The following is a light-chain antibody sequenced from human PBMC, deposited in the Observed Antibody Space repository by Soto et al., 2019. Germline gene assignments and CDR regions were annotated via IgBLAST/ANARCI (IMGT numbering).Light chain of an antibody. Sequence: QPVLTQPSSASGTPGQRVTISCSGSSSNIGGNPVNWFQQLPGTAPKLLIYSKNQRPSGVPDRFSGSKSGTSASLAISGLQSDDEADYYCASWDDSLDGYVFGTGTKVTVL. CDR3: ASWDDSLDGYV. CDR2: SKN. J-gene: IGLJ1*01. V-gene: IGLV1-44*01. CDR1: SSNIGGNP.